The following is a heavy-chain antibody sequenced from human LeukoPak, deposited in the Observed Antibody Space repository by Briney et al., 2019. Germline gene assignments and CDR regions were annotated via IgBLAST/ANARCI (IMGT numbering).Heavy chain of an antibody. CDR2: ISPNGGTT. CDR3: VKDPGGTDGH. CDR1: GFNFRDFA. J-gene: IGHJ1*01. D-gene: IGHD1-26*01. Sequence: HPGASLRLSCSASGFNFRDFAMHWVRQAPGKGLKYVSAISPNGGTTYSAASLKGRFTISRDNSKNTLYLQMSSLRTEDTALYYCVKDPGGTDGHWGQGTLVTVSS. V-gene: IGHV3-64D*09.